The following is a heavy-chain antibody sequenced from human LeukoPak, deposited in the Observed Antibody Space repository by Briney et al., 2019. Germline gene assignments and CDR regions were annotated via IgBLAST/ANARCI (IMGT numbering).Heavy chain of an antibody. CDR1: GFTFSSYW. V-gene: IGHV3-74*01. Sequence: PGGSLRLSCAASGFTFSSYWMHWVRQAPGKGLVWVSRINGDGSSTTYADSMKGRFTISRDNAKNTLYLQMNSLRAEDTAVYYCARDMYTTSSARGAYWGQGTLVTVSS. CDR2: INGDGSST. J-gene: IGHJ4*02. D-gene: IGHD6-6*01. CDR3: ARDMYTTSSARGAY.